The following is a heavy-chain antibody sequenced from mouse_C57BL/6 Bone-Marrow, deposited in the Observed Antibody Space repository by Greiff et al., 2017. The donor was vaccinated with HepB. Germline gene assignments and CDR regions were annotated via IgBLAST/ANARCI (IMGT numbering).Heavy chain of an antibody. D-gene: IGHD1-1*01. Sequence: QVQLQQPGAELVKPGASVKLSCKASGYTFTSYWMHWVKQRPGQGLEWIGMIHPNSGSTNYNEKFKSKATLTVDKSSSTAYMQLSSLTSEDSAVYYCARRGYYGSSFYYYAMDYWGQGTSVTVSS. J-gene: IGHJ4*01. CDR1: GYTFTSYW. CDR3: ARRGYYGSSFYYYAMDY. CDR2: IHPNSGST. V-gene: IGHV1-64*01.